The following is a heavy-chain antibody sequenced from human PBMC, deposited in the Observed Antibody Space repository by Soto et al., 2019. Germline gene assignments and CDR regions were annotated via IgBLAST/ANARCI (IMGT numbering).Heavy chain of an antibody. CDR1: GFTFSSYG. CDR2: ISYDGSNK. CDR3: AKERTVTTTLDY. Sequence: GGSLRLPCAASGFTFSSYGMHRVRQAPGKGLEWVAVISYDGSNKYYADSVKGRFTISRDNSKNTLYLQMNSLRAEDTAVYYCAKERTVTTTLDYWGQGTLVTVSS. D-gene: IGHD4-4*01. V-gene: IGHV3-30*18. J-gene: IGHJ4*02.